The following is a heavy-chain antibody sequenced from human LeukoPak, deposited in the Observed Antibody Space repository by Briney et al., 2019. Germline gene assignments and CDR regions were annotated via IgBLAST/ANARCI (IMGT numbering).Heavy chain of an antibody. V-gene: IGHV4-30-2*01. J-gene: IGHJ3*02. CDR2: IYHSGST. Sequence: SETLSLTCAVSGGSISSGGYSWSWIRQPPGKGPEWIGYIYHSGSTYYNPSLKSRVTISVDRSKNQFSLKLSSVTAADTAVYYCARSPLNYDYVWGSYRSDAFDIWGQGTMVTVSS. D-gene: IGHD3-16*02. CDR3: ARSPLNYDYVWGSYRSDAFDI. CDR1: GGSISSGGYS.